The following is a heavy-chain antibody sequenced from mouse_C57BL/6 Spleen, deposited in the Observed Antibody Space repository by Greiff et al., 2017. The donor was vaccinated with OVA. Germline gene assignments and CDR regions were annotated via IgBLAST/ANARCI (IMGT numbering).Heavy chain of an antibody. CDR1: GYTFTSYW. Sequence: VQLQQPGAELVRPGSSVKLSCKASGYTFTSYWMHWVKQRPIQGLEWIGNIDPSDSDTHYNQKFKNKATLTVDKSSSTAYMQLSSLTSEDSAVYYCARSNYGSKGNYYFDDWGQGTTLTVSS. V-gene: IGHV1-52*01. CDR2: IDPSDSDT. J-gene: IGHJ2*01. D-gene: IGHD1-1*01. CDR3: ARSNYGSKGNYYFDD.